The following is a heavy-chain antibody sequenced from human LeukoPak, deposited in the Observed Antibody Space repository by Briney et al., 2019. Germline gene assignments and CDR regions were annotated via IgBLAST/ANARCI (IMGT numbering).Heavy chain of an antibody. Sequence: GSLRLSCAASGFTVSSNYMSWVRQAPGKGLEWVGSIYHTGTTYYNPSLKSRVTISVDTSKNQFSLKLSSVTATDTAVYYCARGAGLRYLGFDAFDIWGQGTMVTVSS. CDR3: ARGAGLRYLGFDAFDI. CDR2: IYHTGTT. V-gene: IGHV4-38-2*01. CDR1: GFTVSSNY. D-gene: IGHD3-9*01. J-gene: IGHJ3*02.